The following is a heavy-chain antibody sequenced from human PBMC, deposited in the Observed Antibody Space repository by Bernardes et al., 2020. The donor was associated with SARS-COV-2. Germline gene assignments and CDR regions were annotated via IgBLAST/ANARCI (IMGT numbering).Heavy chain of an antibody. CDR2: INRDGNDQ. CDR3: VKDKGDGSFDY. Sequence: SCPASGFTFRNSWMRWVRQCPSRGLEWVAKINRDGNDQYYRASVKGRFIISRDNSKSSLYLEMNILRVEDTGVYYCVKDKGDGSFDYWGRGTLVTVS. D-gene: IGHD3-16*01. CDR1: GFTFRNSW. V-gene: IGHV3-7*03. J-gene: IGHJ4*02.